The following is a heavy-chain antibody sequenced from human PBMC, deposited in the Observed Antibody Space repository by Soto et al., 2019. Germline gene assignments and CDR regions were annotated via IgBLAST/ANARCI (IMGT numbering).Heavy chain of an antibody. CDR2: MNPNSGNT. CDR3: AREELDYFDY. D-gene: IGHD3-10*01. CDR1: GYTFTSYD. V-gene: IGHV1-8*01. Sequence: QVQLVQSGAEVKKPGASVKVSCKASGYTFTSYDITWVRQATGQGLEWMGWMNPNSGNTGYAQQFQGRVTMIRNISISPPYMELSSRRPEDTAVYYCAREELDYFDYWGQGTLVTVSS. J-gene: IGHJ4*02.